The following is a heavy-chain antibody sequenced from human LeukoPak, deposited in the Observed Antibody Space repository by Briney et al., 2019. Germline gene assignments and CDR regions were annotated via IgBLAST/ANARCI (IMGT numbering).Heavy chain of an antibody. D-gene: IGHD3-22*01. CDR3: ARNPTVIVVVRKGMDV. CDR2: IYYSGST. Sequence: SETLSLTCAVYGGSFSGYYWSWIRQPPGKGLEWIGYIYYSGSTNYNPSLKSRVTISVDKSKNQFSLKLSSVTAADTAVYYCARNPTVIVVVRKGMDVWGQGTTVTVSS. J-gene: IGHJ6*02. V-gene: IGHV4-59*12. CDR1: GGSFSGYY.